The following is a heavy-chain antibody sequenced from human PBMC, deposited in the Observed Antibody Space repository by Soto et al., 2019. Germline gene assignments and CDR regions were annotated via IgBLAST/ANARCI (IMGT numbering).Heavy chain of an antibody. CDR3: ARDRNYDSSGLDY. V-gene: IGHV4-61*01. J-gene: IGHJ4*02. Sequence: PSETLSLTCTVSGVSVSSGSYYWSWIRQPPGKGLEWIGYIYYSGSTNYNPSLKSRVTISVDTSKNQFSLKLSSVTAADTAVYYCARDRNYDSSGLDYWGQGTLVTVSS. CDR1: GVSVSSGSYY. D-gene: IGHD3-22*01. CDR2: IYYSGST.